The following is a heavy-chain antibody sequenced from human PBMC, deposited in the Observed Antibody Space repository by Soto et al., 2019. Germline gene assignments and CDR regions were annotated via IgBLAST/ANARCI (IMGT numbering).Heavy chain of an antibody. V-gene: IGHV1-69*06. CDR2: IIPIFVTA. CDR1: GGTFSSYA. J-gene: IGHJ4*02. CDR3: ARDRSVATNPYFEY. D-gene: IGHD2-15*01. Sequence: VSCKASGGTFSSYAISWVRQAPGQGLEWMGGIIPIFVTANYAQKFQGRVTITADKSTSTAYMELRSLRSEDTAVYYCARDRSVATNPYFEYWGKGNLVIVSS.